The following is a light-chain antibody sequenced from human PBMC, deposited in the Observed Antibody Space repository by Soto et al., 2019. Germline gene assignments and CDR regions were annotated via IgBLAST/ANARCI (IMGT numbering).Light chain of an antibody. J-gene: IGLJ1*01. CDR2: DVS. V-gene: IGLV2-14*03. CDR1: SSDVGRYNY. CDR3: SSYTSSSTYV. Sequence: QSVLTQPASVSGSPGQSITISCTGTSSDVGRYNYVSWYQHHPGKAPKLMVSDVSNRPSGVSNRFSGSTSGNTASLTISGLQAEDEADYYCSSYTSSSTYVFGTGTKLTVL.